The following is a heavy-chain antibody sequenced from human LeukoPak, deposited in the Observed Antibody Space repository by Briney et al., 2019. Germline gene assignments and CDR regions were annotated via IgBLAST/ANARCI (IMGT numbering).Heavy chain of an antibody. Sequence: GRSLRLSCAASRFTFTSYHMHWVRQAPGKGLEWVALISYDGSDKYYTDSVKGRFSISRDNSKNRLYLQMNSLRAEDTAVYYCARGGGLDVWGQGATVTVSS. V-gene: IGHV3-30*13. D-gene: IGHD3-16*01. CDR3: ARGGGLDV. CDR2: ISYDGSDK. J-gene: IGHJ6*02. CDR1: RFTFTSYH.